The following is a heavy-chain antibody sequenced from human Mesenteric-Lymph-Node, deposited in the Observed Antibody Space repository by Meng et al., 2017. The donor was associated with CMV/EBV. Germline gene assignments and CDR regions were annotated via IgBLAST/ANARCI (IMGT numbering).Heavy chain of an antibody. CDR1: GDSPSNDC. J-gene: IGHJ5*02. V-gene: IGHV4-59*01. CDR2: ILSGRAP. D-gene: IGHD3-10*01. Sequence: PQTLSLTCTVSGDSPSNDCWSWIRQPPGKGLEWTGYILSGRAPNYNPSLKSRITISVDTSKNYFSLELTSVTAADTAVYYCARVKRVGGFDPWGQGTLVTVSS. CDR3: ARVKRVGGFDP.